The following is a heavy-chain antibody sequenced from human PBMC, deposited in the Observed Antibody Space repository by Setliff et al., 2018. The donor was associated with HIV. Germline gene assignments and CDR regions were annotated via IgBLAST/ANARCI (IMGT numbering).Heavy chain of an antibody. D-gene: IGHD3-9*01. CDR3: GKDHGILTGDHTDL. CDR2: ISAYNGNT. CDR1: GYTFLNSG. Sequence: ASVNVSCKSSGYTFLNSGVTWVRQAPGQGLEWMGWISAYNGNTKYAKNFQDRLTLTTDTSTGTAYMTLTSLTSNDTAVFYCGKDHGILTGDHTDLWGQGTLVTVSS. J-gene: IGHJ1*01. V-gene: IGHV1-18*01.